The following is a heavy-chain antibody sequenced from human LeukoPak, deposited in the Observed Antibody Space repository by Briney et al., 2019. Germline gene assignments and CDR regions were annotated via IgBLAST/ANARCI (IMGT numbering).Heavy chain of an antibody. J-gene: IGHJ5*02. Sequence: SETLSLTCTVSGGSINDYYWSWIRQPPGKGLEGIGYIYYSGSTNYNPSLKSRVTISVDTSKNQFSLKLSSVTAADTAVYYCARDHQQLGSFNWFDPWGQGTLVTVSS. CDR3: ARDHQQLGSFNWFDP. V-gene: IGHV4-59*12. CDR1: GGSINDYY. D-gene: IGHD6-13*01. CDR2: IYYSGST.